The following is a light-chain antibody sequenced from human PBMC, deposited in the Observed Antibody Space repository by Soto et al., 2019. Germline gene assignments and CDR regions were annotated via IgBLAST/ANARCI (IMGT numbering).Light chain of an antibody. Sequence: EIVLTQSPGTLSLSPGERATLSCRASQSVSSSLAWYQQKPGQAPRLLIYGASSRATGIPARFSGRGSGTDFTLTISRLGPEDFAVYYCQQYSSSPPLTFGGGTKVEIK. CDR2: GAS. J-gene: IGKJ4*01. CDR1: QSVSSS. CDR3: QQYSSSPPLT. V-gene: IGKV3-20*01.